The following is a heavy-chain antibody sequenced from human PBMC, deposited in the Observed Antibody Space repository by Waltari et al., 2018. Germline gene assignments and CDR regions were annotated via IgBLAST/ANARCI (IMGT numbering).Heavy chain of an antibody. CDR3: ASTIAAAAYFDY. D-gene: IGHD6-13*01. V-gene: IGHV3-21*01. CDR2: ISRSSSYI. CDR1: GFTFSRYS. J-gene: IGHJ4*02. Sequence: EVQLVESGGGLVKPGGYLRLSCAASGFTFSRYSINWVRQAPGKGLEGVSSISRSSSYIHYAYSVKGRFTISRDNAKNSLYLKRNSRGAEDTAVYYCASTIAAAAYFDYWGQGTLVTVSS.